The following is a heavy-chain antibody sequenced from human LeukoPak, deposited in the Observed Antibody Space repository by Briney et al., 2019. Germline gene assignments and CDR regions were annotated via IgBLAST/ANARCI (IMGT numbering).Heavy chain of an antibody. Sequence: SETLSLTCTVSGDSISSYYWSWIRQPPGKGLEWLAYIYYSGRTNYNPSLKSRVSISVDTSKNQFSLQLSSVTAADTAVYYCARNRVAEAGMDYWGQGTLVTVSS. CDR2: IYYSGRT. J-gene: IGHJ4*02. CDR1: GDSISSYY. CDR3: ARNRVAEAGMDY. V-gene: IGHV4-59*08. D-gene: IGHD6-13*01.